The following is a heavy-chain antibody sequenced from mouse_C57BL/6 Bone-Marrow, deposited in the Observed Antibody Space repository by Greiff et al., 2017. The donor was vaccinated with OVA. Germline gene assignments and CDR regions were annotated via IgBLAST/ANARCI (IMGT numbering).Heavy chain of an antibody. J-gene: IGHJ2*01. Sequence: VQLQQSGAELVKPGASVKISCKASGYAFSSYWMNWVKQRPGKGLEWIGQIYPGDGDTNYNGKFKGKATLTADKSSSTAYMQLSSLTSEDSAVYFCARWDYYGSSYVLFDYWGQGTTLTVSS. D-gene: IGHD1-1*01. CDR1: GYAFSSYW. V-gene: IGHV1-80*01. CDR3: ARWDYYGSSYVLFDY. CDR2: IYPGDGDT.